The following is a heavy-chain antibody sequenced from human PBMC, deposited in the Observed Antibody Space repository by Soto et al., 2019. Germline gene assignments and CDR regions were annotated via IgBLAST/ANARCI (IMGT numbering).Heavy chain of an antibody. J-gene: IGHJ4*02. CDR1: GFTFSTYG. CDR3: AKLTAA. V-gene: IGHV3-23*01. Sequence: EVQMLESGGGLVQPGGSLRLSCVVSGFTFSTYGMSWVRQAPGKGLEWVSSISGSGGGTYYADSVKGRFTISRDNSKSTLYLQMHSLAAEDTDRYYCAKLTAAWGQGTLVTVSS. D-gene: IGHD6-13*01. CDR2: ISGSGGGT.